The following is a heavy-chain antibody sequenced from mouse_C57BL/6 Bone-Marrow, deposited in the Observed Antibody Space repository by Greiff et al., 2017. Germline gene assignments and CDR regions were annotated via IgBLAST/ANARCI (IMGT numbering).Heavy chain of an antibody. Sequence: QVQLQQSGAELMKPGASVKLSCKATGYTFTGYWIEWVKQRPGHGLEWIGEILPGSGSTNYNEKFKGKATFTADTSSNTSYMQLSSQTTEDSAIYYCARWIGYDRYFDVWGTGTTVTVSS. D-gene: IGHD2-2*01. V-gene: IGHV1-9*01. J-gene: IGHJ1*03. CDR1: GYTFTGYW. CDR2: ILPGSGST. CDR3: ARWIGYDRYFDV.